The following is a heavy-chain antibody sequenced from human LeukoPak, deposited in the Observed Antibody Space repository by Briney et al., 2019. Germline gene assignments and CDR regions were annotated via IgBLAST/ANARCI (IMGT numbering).Heavy chain of an antibody. Sequence: PGRSLRLSCVASGFTLNTYAIHWVRQAPGKGLEWVAVISYDGSNKYYEDSVKGRFTISRDNSKNTLYLQMNSLRAEDMAVYYCAREEWYYFDYWGQGTLVTVSS. CDR2: ISYDGSNK. J-gene: IGHJ4*02. V-gene: IGHV3-30-3*01. D-gene: IGHD3-3*01. CDR1: GFTLNTYA. CDR3: AREEWYYFDY.